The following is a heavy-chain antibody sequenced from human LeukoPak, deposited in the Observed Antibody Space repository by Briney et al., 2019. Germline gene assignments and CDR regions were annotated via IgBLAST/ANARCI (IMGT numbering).Heavy chain of an antibody. J-gene: IGHJ4*02. D-gene: IGHD4-17*01. V-gene: IGHV4-39*07. Sequence: SETLSLTCTVSRGSISTSSYYWGWIRQAPGKGLEWIGTIYYSGSTYYNPSLKSRVTISVDASNNHFSLKLSSVTAADTAVYYCATNLKVDYGVFDYWGQGTLVTVSS. CDR3: ATNLKVDYGVFDY. CDR1: RGSISTSSYY. CDR2: IYYSGST.